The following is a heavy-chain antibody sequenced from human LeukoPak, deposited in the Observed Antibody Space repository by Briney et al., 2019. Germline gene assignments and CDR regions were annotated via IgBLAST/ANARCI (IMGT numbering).Heavy chain of an antibody. D-gene: IGHD3-22*01. V-gene: IGHV4-31*03. J-gene: IGHJ4*02. CDR2: IYYSGST. CDR1: GGSISSGGYY. CDR3: ARASSGYYWDFDY. Sequence: SETLSLTCTVSGGSISSGGYYWSWIRQHPGKGLEWIGYIYYSGSTYYNPSLKSRVTLSADTSKNQFSLKVTSVTAADTAVYYCARASSGYYWDFDYWGQGALVTVSS.